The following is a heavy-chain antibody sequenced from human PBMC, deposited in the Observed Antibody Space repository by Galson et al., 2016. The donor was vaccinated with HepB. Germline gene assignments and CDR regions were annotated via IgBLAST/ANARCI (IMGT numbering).Heavy chain of an antibody. CDR3: ARAGWELLLY. V-gene: IGHV3-23*01. J-gene: IGHJ4*02. CDR1: GFTFSDYA. D-gene: IGHD1-26*01. CDR2: ISGSGGST. Sequence: SLRLSCAASGFTFSDYAMNWVRQAPGKGLEWVSAISGSGGSTYFADSVKGRFTSSRADSRNTLYLQMNSLRPEDTAVYYCARAGWELLLYWGQGTLVTVSS.